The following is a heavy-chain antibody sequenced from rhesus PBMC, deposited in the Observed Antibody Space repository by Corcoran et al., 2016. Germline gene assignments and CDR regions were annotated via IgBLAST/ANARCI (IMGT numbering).Heavy chain of an antibody. CDR1: GYSFTTSG. J-gene: IGHJ4*01. CDR3: ARSNTVTVFDY. V-gene: IGHV7-193*01. CDR2: MNTNTGNP. Sequence: QVQLVQSGPEVKQPGASVKVSCKASGYSFTTSGMHWVRQAPGQGLEWMGGMNTNTGNPTYAQGFTERFVCSMDTSVSTVYLQISSLKAEDTAVYYCARSNTVTVFDYWGQGVLVTVSS. D-gene: IGHD4-23*01.